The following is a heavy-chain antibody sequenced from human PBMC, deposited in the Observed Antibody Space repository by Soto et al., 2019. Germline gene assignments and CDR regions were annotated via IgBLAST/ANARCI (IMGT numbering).Heavy chain of an antibody. CDR1: GGSISSGGYY. CDR2: IYYSGST. J-gene: IGHJ6*02. V-gene: IGHV4-31*03. D-gene: IGHD2-2*01. Sequence: PSETLSLTCTVSGGSISSGGYYWSWIRQHPGKGLEWIGYIYYSGSTYYNPSLKSRVTISVDTSKNQFSLKLSSVTAADTAVYYCARVVGYCISTSAPDCYYYGMDVWGQGTTVTVSS. CDR3: ARVVGYCISTSAPDCYYYGMDV.